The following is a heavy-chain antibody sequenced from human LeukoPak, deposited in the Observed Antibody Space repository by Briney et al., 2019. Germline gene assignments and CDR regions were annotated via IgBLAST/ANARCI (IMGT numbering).Heavy chain of an antibody. J-gene: IGHJ3*02. CDR2: IYHSGST. D-gene: IGHD1-26*01. Sequence: PTGTLSLTCAVSGGSISSSNWWSWVRQPPGKGLEWIGEIYHSGSTNYTPSLKSRVTISVDKSKNQFSLKLSSVTAADTAVYYCARDSIVGASSAFDIWGQGTMVTVSS. CDR3: ARDSIVGASSAFDI. CDR1: GGSISSSNW. V-gene: IGHV4-4*02.